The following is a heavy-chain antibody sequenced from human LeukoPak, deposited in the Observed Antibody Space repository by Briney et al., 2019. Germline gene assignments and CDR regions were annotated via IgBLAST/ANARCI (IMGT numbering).Heavy chain of an antibody. CDR3: ARVFFYGGNSVPFDY. V-gene: IGHV1-2*02. CDR1: VYTFPNYY. Sequence: ASVKVSCKDSVYTFPNYYMHWVRQTPGQGLEWMEWINPNNDGTNYAAQKFQGRVTMTRDTSISTAYMELSSLTSDDTAVYYCARVFFYGGNSVPFDYWGQGTLVTVSS. CDR2: INPNNDGT. J-gene: IGHJ4*02. D-gene: IGHD4-23*01.